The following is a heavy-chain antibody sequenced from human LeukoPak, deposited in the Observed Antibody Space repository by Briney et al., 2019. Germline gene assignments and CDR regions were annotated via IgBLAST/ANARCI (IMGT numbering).Heavy chain of an antibody. J-gene: IGHJ3*02. CDR1: GYTFDDYA. D-gene: IGHD3-22*01. V-gene: IGHV3-9*01. Sequence: GRSLRLSCAASGYTFDDYAMHWVRQAPGKGLEWVSGISWNSGSIGYADSVKGRFTISRDNAKNSLYLQMNSLRAEDTALYYCAKATGDYDSSGYDDAFDIWGQGTMVTVSS. CDR2: ISWNSGSI. CDR3: AKATGDYDSSGYDDAFDI.